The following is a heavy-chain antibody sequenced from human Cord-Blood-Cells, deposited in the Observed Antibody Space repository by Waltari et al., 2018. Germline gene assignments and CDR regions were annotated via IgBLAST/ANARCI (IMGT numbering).Heavy chain of an antibody. CDR2: IIPIFGTA. V-gene: IGHV1-69*06. CDR3: ASSNYYGSGSYYNLFDY. Sequence: QVQLVQSGAEVKKPGSSVKVSCKASGGTFSSYAISWVRQPPGQGLEWMGGIIPIFGTANYAQKFQGRVTITADKSTSTAYMELSSLRSEDTAVYYCASSNYYGSGSYYNLFDYWGQGTLVTVSS. CDR1: GGTFSSYA. D-gene: IGHD3-10*01. J-gene: IGHJ4*02.